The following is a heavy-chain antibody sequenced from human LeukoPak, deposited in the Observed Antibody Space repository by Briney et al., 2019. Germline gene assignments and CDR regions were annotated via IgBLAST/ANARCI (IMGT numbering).Heavy chain of an antibody. Sequence: GGSLRLSCVGSGFTFSSYSMSWVRQAPGKGLEWVSYISISTSSIDYADSVKGRFTISRDNAKNSLYLQMNSLRAEDTAVYYCARDTGLYGGNPHFDYWGQGTLVTVSS. J-gene: IGHJ4*02. CDR2: ISISTSSI. V-gene: IGHV3-48*01. CDR1: GFTFSSYS. CDR3: ARDTGLYGGNPHFDY. D-gene: IGHD4-23*01.